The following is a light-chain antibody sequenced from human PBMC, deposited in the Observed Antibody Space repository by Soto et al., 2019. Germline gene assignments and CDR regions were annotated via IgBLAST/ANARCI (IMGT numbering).Light chain of an antibody. CDR3: QNYNSAPQLT. CDR2: TAS. Sequence: DIQMTQSPSSLSASVGDRVTIACRASQGISNYLAWYQQKPGKVPKLLICTASTLQSGVPSRFSGSGSGTDFTLTISSLQPEYVATYYCQNYNSAPQLTFGGGTKVEI. CDR1: QGISNY. J-gene: IGKJ4*01. V-gene: IGKV1-27*01.